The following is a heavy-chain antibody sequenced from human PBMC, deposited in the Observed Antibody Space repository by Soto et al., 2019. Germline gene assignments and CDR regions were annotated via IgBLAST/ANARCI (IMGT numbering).Heavy chain of an antibody. CDR3: ARGDDYGDQTAGANYYFDY. Sequence: ASVKVSCKASGYTFTSYAMHWVRQAPGQRLEWMGWINAGNGNTKYSQKFQGRVTITRDTSASTAYMELSSLRSEDTAVYYCARGDDYGDQTAGANYYFDYWGQGTLVTVSS. J-gene: IGHJ4*02. CDR2: INAGNGNT. D-gene: IGHD4-17*01. CDR1: GYTFTSYA. V-gene: IGHV1-3*01.